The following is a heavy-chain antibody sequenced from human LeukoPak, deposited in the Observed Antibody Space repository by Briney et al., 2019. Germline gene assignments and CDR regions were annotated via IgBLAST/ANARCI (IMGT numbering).Heavy chain of an antibody. J-gene: IGHJ6*03. D-gene: IGHD1-20*01. CDR2: IIPIFGTA. V-gene: IGHV1-69*05. CDR3: SRGRITGFSTSYYYYMDV. Sequence: ASVKVSCKASGGTFSSYAISWVRQAPGQGLEWMGGIIPIFGTANYAQKFQGRVTITTDESTSTAYMELSSLRSEDTAVYYCSRGRITGFSTSYYYYMDVWGKGTTVTVSS. CDR1: GGTFSSYA.